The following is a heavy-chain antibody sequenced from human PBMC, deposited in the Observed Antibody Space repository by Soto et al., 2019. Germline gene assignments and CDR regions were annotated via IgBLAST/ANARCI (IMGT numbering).Heavy chain of an antibody. CDR3: ARGAGSYMNSPGGI. Sequence: QAQLVQSGAEVKKPGASVKVSCEASGYTLSKYTMHWVRQAPGQRPEWMGWINTGNGNTEYSDKFQGRVTITKDSSASTAYMELSSLKIEDTGVYYCARGAGSYMNSPGGIWGQGTLVTVSS. CDR1: GYTLSKYT. J-gene: IGHJ4*02. D-gene: IGHD3-3*01. V-gene: IGHV1-3*04. CDR2: INTGNGNT.